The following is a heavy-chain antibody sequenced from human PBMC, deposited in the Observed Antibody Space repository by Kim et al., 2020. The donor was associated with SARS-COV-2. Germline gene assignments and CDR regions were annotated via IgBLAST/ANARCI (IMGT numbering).Heavy chain of an antibody. CDR2: IYYSGST. CDR1: GGSISSSSYY. D-gene: IGHD5-18*01. V-gene: IGHV4-39*01. J-gene: IGHJ4*02. CDR3: ARLPIQLWLEGIDY. Sequence: SETLSLTCTVSGGSISSSSYYWGWIRQPPGKGLEWIGSIYYSGSTYYNPSLKSRVTISVDTSKNQFSLKLSSVTAADTAVYYCARLPIQLWLEGIDYWGQGTLVTVSS.